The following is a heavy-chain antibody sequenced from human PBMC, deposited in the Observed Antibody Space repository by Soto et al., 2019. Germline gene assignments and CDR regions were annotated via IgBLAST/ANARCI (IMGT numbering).Heavy chain of an antibody. CDR1: GYTFTSYA. V-gene: IGHV1-3*01. D-gene: IGHD4-17*01. Sequence: QVQLVQSGAEVKKPGASVKVSCKASGYTFTSYAFHWVRQAPGQGLEWMGWVNAGDGDTKYSQKFQGRVTITRDTSASKSYMELSSLRSEDTAVYYCARDLPGYGDTGYWGQGTLVTVSS. CDR2: VNAGDGDT. J-gene: IGHJ4*02. CDR3: ARDLPGYGDTGY.